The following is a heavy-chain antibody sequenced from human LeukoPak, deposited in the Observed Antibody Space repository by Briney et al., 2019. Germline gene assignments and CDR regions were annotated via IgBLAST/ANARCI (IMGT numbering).Heavy chain of an antibody. D-gene: IGHD2-15*01. CDR2: INHSGST. V-gene: IGHV4-34*01. J-gene: IGHJ5*02. CDR1: GFTFSSYS. Sequence: GSLRLSCAASGFTFSSYSMNWVRQAPGKGLEWIGEINHSGSTNYNPSLKSRVTISVDTSKNQFSLKLSSVTAADTAVYYCARAKRDSPHIYTWFDPWGQGTLVTVSS. CDR3: ARAKRDSPHIYTWFDP.